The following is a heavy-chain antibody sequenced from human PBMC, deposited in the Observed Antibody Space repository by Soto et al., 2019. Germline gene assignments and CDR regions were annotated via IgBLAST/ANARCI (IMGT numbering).Heavy chain of an antibody. CDR2: ISTTGSPI. J-gene: IGHJ5*02. CDR3: ARDVFPGIAVTGTWFDP. D-gene: IGHD6-19*01. CDR1: GFTFSSYS. V-gene: IGHV3-48*02. Sequence: GGSLRLSCAASGFTFSSYSMNWVRQAPGKGLEWVSYISTTGSPIYYADSVRGRFTISRDDAKNSLYLQLNSLRDEDTAVYYCARDVFPGIAVTGTWFDPWGQGILVTVSS.